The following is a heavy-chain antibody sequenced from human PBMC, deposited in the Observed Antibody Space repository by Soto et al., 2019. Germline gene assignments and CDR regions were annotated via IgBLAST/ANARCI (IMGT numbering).Heavy chain of an antibody. Sequence: QLQLQESGPGLVKPSETLSLTCTVSGGSISSYYWGWIRRPPGKGLEWIGSIYYSGSTYYNPSRTVXVXIXXATSTNQFSLNLSSLTAADTAVYYCARRWGYSFDYWGQGTLVTVSS. CDR1: GGSISSYY. V-gene: IGHV4-39*01. D-gene: IGHD7-27*01. CDR2: IYYSGST. J-gene: IGHJ4*02. CDR3: ARRWGYSFDY.